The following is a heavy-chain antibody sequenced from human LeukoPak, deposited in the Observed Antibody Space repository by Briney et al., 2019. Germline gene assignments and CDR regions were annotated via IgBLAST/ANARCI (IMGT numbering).Heavy chain of an antibody. J-gene: IGHJ6*03. V-gene: IGHV1-2*02. CDR3: ARGSRALISSGAEYYYYMDV. CDR1: GYTFTGYY. D-gene: IGHD2-2*01. CDR2: INPNSGGT. Sequence: ASVKVSCKASGYTFTGYYMHWVRRAPGQGLEWMGWINPNSGGTNYAQKFQGRVTMTRDTSISTAYMELSRLRSDDTAVYYCARGSRALISSGAEYYYYMDVWGKGTTVTVSS.